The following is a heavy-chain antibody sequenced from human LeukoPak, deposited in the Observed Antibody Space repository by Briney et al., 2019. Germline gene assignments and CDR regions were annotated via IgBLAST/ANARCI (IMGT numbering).Heavy chain of an antibody. CDR2: IKQDGSEE. CDR3: ARDPYSSTWSYGMDV. J-gene: IGHJ6*02. CDR1: GFAFSSYW. Sequence: GGSLRLSCAASGFAFSSYWMSWVRQAPGKGLEWVANIKQDGSEEVYVDSVKGRFTISRDNAKNSLFLQMNTLRAEDTAVYYCARDPYSSTWSYGMDVWGQGTTVTVSS. D-gene: IGHD6-6*01. V-gene: IGHV3-7*05.